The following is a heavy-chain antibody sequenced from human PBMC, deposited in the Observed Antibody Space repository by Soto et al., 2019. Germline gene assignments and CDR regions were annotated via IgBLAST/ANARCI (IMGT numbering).Heavy chain of an antibody. V-gene: IGHV4-59*01. CDR2: IYYSGST. J-gene: IGHJ4*02. D-gene: IGHD2-8*01. CDR1: GGSISSYY. Sequence: PSETLSLTCTVSGGSISSYYWSWIRQPPGKGLEWIGYIYYSGSTNYNPSLKSRVTISVDTSKNQFSLKLSSVTAADTAVYYCVCMLRFYYFDYWGQGTLVTVSS. CDR3: VCMLRFYYFDY.